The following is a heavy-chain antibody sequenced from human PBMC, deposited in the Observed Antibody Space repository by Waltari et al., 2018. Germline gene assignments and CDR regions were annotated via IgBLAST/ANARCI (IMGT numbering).Heavy chain of an antibody. V-gene: IGHV4-34*02. CDR1: GGSFSDYY. J-gene: IGHJ4*02. CDR3: ARGRPYPYFFDY. D-gene: IGHD6-6*01. CDR2: IAHSGRT. Sequence: QGQLQQWGAGLLKPSETLSLTCAVYGGSFSDYYWNWIRQPPGRGLEWIGEIAHSGRTSYSASLKSRVSISVDKSKNQFSRSLNSVTAADTAVYYCARGRPYPYFFDYWGQGTLVTVSS.